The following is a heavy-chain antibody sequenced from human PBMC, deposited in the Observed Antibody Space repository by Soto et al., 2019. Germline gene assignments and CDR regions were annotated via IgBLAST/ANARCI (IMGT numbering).Heavy chain of an antibody. CDR1: GGTFSSYA. Sequence: QVQLVQSGAEVKKPGSSVKVSCKASGGTFSSYAISWVRQAPGQGLEWMGGIIPIFGTANYAQKFQGRVTITADKSTSTAYMELSSLRSEDTAVYYCARGIDYYGSGSSYYYYYYGMDVWGQGTTVTVSS. V-gene: IGHV1-69*06. J-gene: IGHJ6*02. D-gene: IGHD3-10*01. CDR3: ARGIDYYGSGSSYYYYYYGMDV. CDR2: IIPIFGTA.